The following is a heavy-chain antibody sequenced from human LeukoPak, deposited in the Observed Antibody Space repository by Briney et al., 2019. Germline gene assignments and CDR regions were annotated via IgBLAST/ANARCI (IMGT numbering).Heavy chain of an antibody. Sequence: SVKVSCKPSGGTFSSYAISWVRQAPGQGLEWMGGIIPIFGTANYAQKFQGRVTITTDESTSTAYMELSSLRSEDTAVYYCARDQGDYGDYRTYNWFDPWGQGTLVTVSS. CDR1: GGTFSSYA. J-gene: IGHJ5*02. D-gene: IGHD4-17*01. CDR3: ARDQGDYGDYRTYNWFDP. CDR2: IIPIFGTA. V-gene: IGHV1-69*05.